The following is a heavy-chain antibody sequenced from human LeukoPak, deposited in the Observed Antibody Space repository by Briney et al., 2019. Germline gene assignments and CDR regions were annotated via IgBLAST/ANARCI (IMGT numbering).Heavy chain of an antibody. J-gene: IGHJ4*02. Sequence: SETLSLTCTVSGRSISIYYWSWLRQPPGKGLEWIGYIYYSGSTNSNPSLKSRVTISVDTSKNQFSLKLSSVTAADTAVYYCARASRFLTFGGFDYWGQGTLVTVSS. V-gene: IGHV4-59*01. CDR2: IYYSGST. CDR3: ARASRFLTFGGFDY. CDR1: GRSISIYY. D-gene: IGHD3-10*01.